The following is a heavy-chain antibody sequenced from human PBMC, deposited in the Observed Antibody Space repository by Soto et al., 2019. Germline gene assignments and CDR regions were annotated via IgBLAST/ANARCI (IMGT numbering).Heavy chain of an antibody. J-gene: IGHJ5*02. CDR1: GYTFSDYD. V-gene: IGHV1-8*01. D-gene: IGHD3-16*01. Sequence: QVQLVQSGAEVKNPGASVKVSCKASGYTFSDYDINWVRQAAGQGLEWMGWMNPYSGNTGYAQKFQGRVTLTIDNSITTAYIELSSLGCEDTAIYYCARGRFRRTWFDPWGQGTLVTVFS. CDR2: MNPYSGNT. CDR3: ARGRFRRTWFDP.